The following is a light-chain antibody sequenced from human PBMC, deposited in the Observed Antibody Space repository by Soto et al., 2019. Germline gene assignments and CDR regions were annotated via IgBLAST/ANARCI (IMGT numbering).Light chain of an antibody. CDR3: QQYNNWPRT. CDR1: QSVSSN. J-gene: IGKJ1*01. V-gene: IGKV3-15*01. Sequence: EIVMTQSPATLSVSPGERVTLSCRASQSVSSNLAWYQQKPGQTPRLLIYDASTGATGIPARFSGSGSGTEFTLTISSLQSEDFAVYYCQQYNNWPRTFGQGTKVETK. CDR2: DAS.